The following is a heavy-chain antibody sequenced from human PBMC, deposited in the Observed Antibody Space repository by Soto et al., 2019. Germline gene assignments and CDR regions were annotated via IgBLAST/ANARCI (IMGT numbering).Heavy chain of an antibody. CDR3: ARDMGSSGWSGLYYYYGMDV. V-gene: IGHV1-2*02. D-gene: IGHD6-19*01. J-gene: IGHJ6*02. Sequence: AASVKVSCKASGYTFTGYYMHWVRQAPEQGLEWMGWINPNSGGTNYAQKFQGRVTMTRDTSISTAYMELSRLRSDDTAVYYCARDMGSSGWSGLYYYYGMDVWGQGTTVTVSS. CDR1: GYTFTGYY. CDR2: INPNSGGT.